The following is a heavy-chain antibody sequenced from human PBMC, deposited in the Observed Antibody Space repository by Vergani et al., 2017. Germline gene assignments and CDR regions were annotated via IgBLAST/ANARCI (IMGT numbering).Heavy chain of an antibody. D-gene: IGHD4/OR15-4a*01. V-gene: IGHV1-18*01. CDR1: GYTFTSYG. J-gene: IGHJ4*02. Sequence: QVQLVQSGAEVKKPGASVKVSCKASGYTFTSYGISWVRQAPGQGLEWMGWISAYNGNTNYAQKLQGRVTITADKSTSTAYMGLSSLRSEDTAVYYCARGSLKEGAIHFDYWGQGTLVTVSS. CDR2: ISAYNGNT. CDR3: ARGSLKEGAIHFDY.